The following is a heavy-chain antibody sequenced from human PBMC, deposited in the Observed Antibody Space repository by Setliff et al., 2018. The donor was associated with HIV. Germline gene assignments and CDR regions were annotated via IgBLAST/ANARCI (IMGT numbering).Heavy chain of an antibody. CDR2: INHSGST. J-gene: IGHJ2*01. Sequence: PSETLSLTCAVYGGSFSGYYWSWIRQPPGKGLEWIGEINHSGSTNYNPSLKSRVTISVDTSKNQFSLKLTSVTASDTAMYYCARPIPYGLDWYFDLWGRGTLVTVSS. CDR1: GGSFSGYY. V-gene: IGHV4-34*01. D-gene: IGHD4-17*01. CDR3: ARPIPYGLDWYFDL.